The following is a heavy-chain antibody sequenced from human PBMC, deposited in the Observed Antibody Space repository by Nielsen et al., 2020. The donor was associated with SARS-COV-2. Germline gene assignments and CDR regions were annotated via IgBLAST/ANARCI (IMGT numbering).Heavy chain of an antibody. CDR1: GGSISSYY. J-gene: IGHJ4*02. Sequence: SETLSLTCTVSGGSISSYYWSWIRQPPGKGLEWIGYIYYSGSTNYNPSLKSRVTISVDTSKNQFSLKLSSVTAADTALYHCARDPIGGARPYYFDYWGQGTLVTVSS. CDR2: IYYSGST. CDR3: ARDPIGGARPYYFDY. D-gene: IGHD1-26*01. V-gene: IGHV4-59*01.